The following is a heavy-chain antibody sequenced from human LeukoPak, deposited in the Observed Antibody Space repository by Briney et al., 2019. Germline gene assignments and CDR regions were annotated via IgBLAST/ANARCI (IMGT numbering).Heavy chain of an antibody. Sequence: GGSLRLSCAASGFTFSSYGMHWVRQAPGKGLEWVAVIWYDGSNKYYADSVKGRFTISRDNSKNTLYLQMNSLRAEDTAVYYCAREGGSGRPLANWGQGTLVTVSS. J-gene: IGHJ4*02. D-gene: IGHD3-10*01. CDR3: AREGGSGRPLAN. CDR2: IWYDGSNK. CDR1: GFTFSSYG. V-gene: IGHV3-33*01.